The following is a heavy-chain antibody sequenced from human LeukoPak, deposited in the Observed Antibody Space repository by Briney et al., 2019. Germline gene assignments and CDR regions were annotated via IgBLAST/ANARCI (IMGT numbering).Heavy chain of an antibody. CDR3: VKDMKIKAAGYYFDY. D-gene: IGHD6-13*01. CDR1: GFTFSDYG. J-gene: IGHJ4*02. V-gene: IGHV3-30*18. Sequence: PGRSLRLSCAASGFTFSDYGMHWVRQDPGKGLEWVAVTANDGRDKKYADSVRGRFTISRDNSKNTVYLQMNSLRAEDTAVFYCVKDMKIKAAGYYFDYWGQGTLVTVSS. CDR2: TANDGRDK.